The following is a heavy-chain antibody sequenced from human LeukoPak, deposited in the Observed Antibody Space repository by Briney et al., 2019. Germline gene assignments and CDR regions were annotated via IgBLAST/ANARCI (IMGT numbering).Heavy chain of an antibody. V-gene: IGHV3-21*01. D-gene: IGHD6-13*01. Sequence: GGSLRLSCAASGFTVSSNYMNWVRQAPGKGLEWVSSISSSSSYIYYADSVKGRFTISRDNAKNSLYLQMNSLRAEDTAVYYCARVMQQPPRGYFDYWGQGTLVTVSS. CDR3: ARVMQQPPRGYFDY. J-gene: IGHJ4*02. CDR2: ISSSSSYI. CDR1: GFTVSSNY.